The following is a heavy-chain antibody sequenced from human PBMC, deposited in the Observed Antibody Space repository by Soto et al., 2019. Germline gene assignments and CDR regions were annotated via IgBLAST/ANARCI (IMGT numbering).Heavy chain of an antibody. Sequence: ASVKVSCKASGGTFSSYAISWVRQAPGQGLEWMGGIIPIFGTANYAQKFQGRVTMTADESTSTAYMERSSRRSVDTAVYYCARTQEYSSSVGNAFDIWGQGTMVTVSS. D-gene: IGHD6-6*01. J-gene: IGHJ3*02. V-gene: IGHV1-69*13. CDR1: GGTFSSYA. CDR3: ARTQEYSSSVGNAFDI. CDR2: IIPIFGTA.